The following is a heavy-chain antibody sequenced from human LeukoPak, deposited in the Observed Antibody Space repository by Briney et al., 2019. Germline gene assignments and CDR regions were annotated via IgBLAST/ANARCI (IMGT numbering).Heavy chain of an antibody. D-gene: IGHD1-26*01. Sequence: GGSLRLSCAASGFTFDNYATNWVRQVPGKGLEWISLISWNSGTIGYADSVKGRFTISRDNSKNTLYLQMNSLRAEDTAVYYCARDRSGELDYWGQGTLVTVSS. CDR2: ISWNSGTI. V-gene: IGHV3-9*01. J-gene: IGHJ4*02. CDR1: GFTFDNYA. CDR3: ARDRSGELDY.